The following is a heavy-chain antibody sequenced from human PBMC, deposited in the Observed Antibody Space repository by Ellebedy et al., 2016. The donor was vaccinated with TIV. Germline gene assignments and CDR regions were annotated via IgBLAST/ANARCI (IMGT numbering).Heavy chain of an antibody. D-gene: IGHD4-23*01. Sequence: PGGSLRLSCAASGFTFSSFGMNWVRQPSGKGLEWVSSIDSSGTYIYYADSVKGRFTISRDNSKDTLYLQMNSLRAEDTAIYYCARDPVGVGPAFDVWGQGTMVTVSS. CDR2: IDSSGTYI. J-gene: IGHJ3*01. V-gene: IGHV3-21*04. CDR3: ARDPVGVGPAFDV. CDR1: GFTFSSFG.